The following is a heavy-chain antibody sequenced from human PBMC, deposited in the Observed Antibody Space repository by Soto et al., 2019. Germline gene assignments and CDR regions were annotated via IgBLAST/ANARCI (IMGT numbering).Heavy chain of an antibody. D-gene: IGHD3-16*02. CDR1: GGTFSSYA. J-gene: IGHJ4*02. Sequence: SVKVSCKASGGTFSSYAISWVRQAPGHGLEWMGGIIPIFGTANYAQKFQGRVTITADESTSTAYMELSSLRSEDTAVYYCARSPTNSRDYDYVWGSYRFPYYFDYWGQGTLVTVSS. V-gene: IGHV1-69*13. CDR3: ARSPTNSRDYDYVWGSYRFPYYFDY. CDR2: IIPIFGTA.